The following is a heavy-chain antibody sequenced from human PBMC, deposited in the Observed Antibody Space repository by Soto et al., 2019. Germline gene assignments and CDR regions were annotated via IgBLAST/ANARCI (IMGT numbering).Heavy chain of an antibody. CDR2: IGFAGDT. V-gene: IGHV3-13*01. CDR1: GFIFSNFD. CDR3: VRGLPGGFDP. Sequence: GGSLRLSCGASGFIFSNFDMHWIRQTTEKGLEWVSGIGFAGDTNYSGSVKGRFTISRENAKNSLFLQMNSLRVGDTAVYYCVRGLPGGFDPWGQGTLVTVSS. D-gene: IGHD3-10*01. J-gene: IGHJ5*02.